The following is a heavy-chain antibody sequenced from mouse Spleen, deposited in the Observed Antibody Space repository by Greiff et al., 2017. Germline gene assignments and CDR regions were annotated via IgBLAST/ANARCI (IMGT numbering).Heavy chain of an antibody. CDR2: IWSGGST. V-gene: IGHV2-2*01. CDR1: GFSLTSYG. D-gene: IGHD4-1*01. J-gene: IGHJ2*01. Sequence: VQLQESGPGLVQPSQSLSITCTVSGFSLTSYGVHWVRQSPGKGLEWLGVIWSGGSTDYNAAFISRLSISKDNSKSQVFFKMNSLQADDTAIYYCARGNWDGQYYFDYWGQGTTLTVSS. CDR3: ARGNWDGQYYFDY.